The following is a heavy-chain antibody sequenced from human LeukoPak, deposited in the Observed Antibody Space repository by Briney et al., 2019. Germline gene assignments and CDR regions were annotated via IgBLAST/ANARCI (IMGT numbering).Heavy chain of an antibody. V-gene: IGHV4-59*04. CDR1: DGSISSYY. CDR2: IYYSAST. CDR3: FYGSGSYYLTTIDY. Sequence: PSDTLSLTCTVSDGSISSYYSGWSRQPPGKGLEWIANIYYSASTYYSPSLKSRVTISVDTSKNQFYMKMSSVTAADTAVYYCFYGSGSYYLTTIDYWGQGTTVTVSS. J-gene: IGHJ4*02. D-gene: IGHD3-10*01.